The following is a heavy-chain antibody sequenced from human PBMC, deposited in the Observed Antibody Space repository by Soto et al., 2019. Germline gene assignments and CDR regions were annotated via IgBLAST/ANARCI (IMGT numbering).Heavy chain of an antibody. D-gene: IGHD4-17*01. V-gene: IGHV4-59*08. J-gene: IGHJ4*02. Sequence: SETLSLTCTVSGGSISSYYWSWIRQPPGKGLEWIGYIYYSGSTNYNPSLKSRVTISVDTSKNQFSLKLSSVTAADTAVYYCAFHDGFRGDLSIDYWGQGTLVTVSS. CDR2: IYYSGST. CDR1: GGSISSYY. CDR3: AFHDGFRGDLSIDY.